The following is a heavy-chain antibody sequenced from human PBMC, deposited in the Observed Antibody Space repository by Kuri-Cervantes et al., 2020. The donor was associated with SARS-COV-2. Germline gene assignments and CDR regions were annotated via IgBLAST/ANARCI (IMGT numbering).Heavy chain of an antibody. CDR1: GFTVSNYW. CDR2: IKQDGSEK. D-gene: IGHD3-3*01. CDR3: AKDMGTIFGVVIGSGYGMDV. V-gene: IGHV3-7*05. Sequence: GGSLKIPCPASGFTVSNYWMSWVRQAPGKGLEWVANIKQDGSEKYYVDSVKGRFTISRDNAKNSLYLQMNSLRAEDTALYYCAKDMGTIFGVVIGSGYGMDVWGQGTTVTVSS. J-gene: IGHJ6*02.